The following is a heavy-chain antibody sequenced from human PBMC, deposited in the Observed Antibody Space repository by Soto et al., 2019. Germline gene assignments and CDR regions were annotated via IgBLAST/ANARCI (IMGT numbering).Heavy chain of an antibody. D-gene: IGHD2-2*01. CDR3: ARVNYCSSSSCYWFDY. Sequence: SETLSLTCTVSGGSVSSGTYYWGWIRQPPGKGLEWIGYIYISGSTNYNSSLESRVTISADTPKNQFSLKLNSVTAADTAVYYCARVNYCSSSSCYWFDYWGQGSLVTVS. CDR1: GGSVSSGTYY. CDR2: IYISGST. V-gene: IGHV4-61*01. J-gene: IGHJ4*02.